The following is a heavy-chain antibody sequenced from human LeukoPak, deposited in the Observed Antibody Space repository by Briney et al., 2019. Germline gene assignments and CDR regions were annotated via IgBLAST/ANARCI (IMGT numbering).Heavy chain of an antibody. CDR2: MRPSGSG. D-gene: IGHD6-13*01. CDR3: ARDQSVRLLQTSSTYFKHVFAI. CDR1: GDSISSSGHS. V-gene: IGHV4-39*02. Sequence: SETLSLTCTVSGDSISSSGHSWGWLRQSPGKGLEWIGTMRPSGSGHYNPSLMSRVTISVDTSQNHFSLRLRSVTAADTAVYYCARDQSVRLLQTSSTYFKHVFAIWGQGSMVTVSS. J-gene: IGHJ3*02.